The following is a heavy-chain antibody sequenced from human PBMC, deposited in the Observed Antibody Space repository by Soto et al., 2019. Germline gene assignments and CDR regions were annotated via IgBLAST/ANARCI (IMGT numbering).Heavy chain of an antibody. CDR2: INPSGGST. D-gene: IGHD1-26*01. Sequence: QVQLVQSGAEVKKPGASVKVSCKASGYTFTSYYMHWVRQAPGQGLEWMGIINPSGGSTSYAQKFQGRVTMTRDTSTRTGYMELSSLRSEDTAVYYCARVQWELLPYFDYWGQGTLVTVSS. V-gene: IGHV1-46*01. CDR3: ARVQWELLPYFDY. J-gene: IGHJ4*02. CDR1: GYTFTSYY.